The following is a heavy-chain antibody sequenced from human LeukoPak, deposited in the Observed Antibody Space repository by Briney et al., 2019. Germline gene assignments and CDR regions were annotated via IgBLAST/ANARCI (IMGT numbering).Heavy chain of an antibody. Sequence: GGSLRLSCAASGFTFSSYGMHWVRQAPGKGLEWVAFIRYGGSNKYYADSVKGRFTISRDNSKNTLYLQMNSLRAEDTAVYYCAKDGEYGSGSYYHGDYFDYWGQGALVGVCS. D-gene: IGHD3-10*01. V-gene: IGHV3-30*02. CDR1: GFTFSSYG. J-gene: IGHJ4*02. CDR2: IRYGGSNK. CDR3: AKDGEYGSGSYYHGDYFDY.